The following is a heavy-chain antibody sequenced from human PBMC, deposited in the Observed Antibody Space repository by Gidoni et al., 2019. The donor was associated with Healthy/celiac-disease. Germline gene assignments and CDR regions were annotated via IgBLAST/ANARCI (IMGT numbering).Heavy chain of an antibody. CDR1: GFTFSSSW. D-gene: IGHD3-10*01. V-gene: IGHV3-7*03. CDR2: IKQDGSEK. J-gene: IGHJ3*02. CDR3: ARDPSGRIEPNDAFDI. Sequence: EVQLVESGGGFVQPGGSLRLSCAASGFTFSSSWMSWVRQAPGKGLEWVANIKQDGSEKYYVDAVKGRFTISRDNDKNSLYLQMNSLRAEDTAVYYCARDPSGRIEPNDAFDIWGQGTMVTVSS.